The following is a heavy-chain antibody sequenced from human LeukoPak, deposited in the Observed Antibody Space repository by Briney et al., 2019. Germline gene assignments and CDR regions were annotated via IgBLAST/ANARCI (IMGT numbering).Heavy chain of an antibody. CDR2: IYYSGST. V-gene: IGHV4-31*11. Sequence: PSGTLSLTCAVSGGSISSGGYYWSWIRQHPGKGLEWIGYIYYSGSTYYNPSLKSRVTISVDTSKDQFSLKLSSVTAADTAVYYCARMGDYGDYVRDDYWGQGTLVTVSS. CDR1: GGSISSGGYY. CDR3: ARMGDYGDYVRDDY. J-gene: IGHJ4*02. D-gene: IGHD4-17*01.